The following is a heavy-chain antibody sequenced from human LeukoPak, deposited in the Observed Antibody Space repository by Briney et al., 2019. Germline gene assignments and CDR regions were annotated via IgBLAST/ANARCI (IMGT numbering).Heavy chain of an antibody. Sequence: GGSLRLSCEASGFTLSSYAMSWVRQVPGKGLEWASSINADGDRTYYADSVQGRFTISRDNSKNTLELEVTSLRAEDTALYYCAKDRVYSSSWFGHWGQGTLVTVSS. J-gene: IGHJ5*02. CDR3: AKDRVYSSSWFGH. CDR1: GFTLSSYA. V-gene: IGHV3-23*01. CDR2: INADGDRT. D-gene: IGHD6-13*01.